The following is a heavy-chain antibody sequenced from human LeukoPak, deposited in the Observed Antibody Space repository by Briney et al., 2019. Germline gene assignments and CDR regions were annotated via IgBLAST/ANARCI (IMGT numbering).Heavy chain of an antibody. CDR3: ARRAWGARRGLSFDY. D-gene: IGHD1-26*01. J-gene: IGHJ4*02. Sequence: ASVKVSCKASGYTFTSYYMHWVRQAPGQGLEWMGIINPSGGSTSYAQKFQGRVTMTRDTSTSTVYMELSSLRSEDTAVYYCARRAWGARRGLSFDYWGQGTLVTVSP. CDR2: INPSGGST. CDR1: GYTFTSYY. V-gene: IGHV1-46*01.